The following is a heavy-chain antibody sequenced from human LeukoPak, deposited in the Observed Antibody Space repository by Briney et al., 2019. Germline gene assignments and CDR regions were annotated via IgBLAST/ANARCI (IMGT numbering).Heavy chain of an antibody. D-gene: IGHD2/OR15-2a*01. J-gene: IGHJ4*02. V-gene: IGHV3-7*03. CDR1: GLNFRSSW. Sequence: GGSLRLSCAASGLNFRSSWMSWMRQAPGKGLERVANINQDGSEKYYVDSVKGRFTISRDNANNSLYLQMNSLRVEDTAVYYCARAFYSYFDYWVQGTLVVVST. CDR3: ARAFYSYFDY. CDR2: INQDGSEK.